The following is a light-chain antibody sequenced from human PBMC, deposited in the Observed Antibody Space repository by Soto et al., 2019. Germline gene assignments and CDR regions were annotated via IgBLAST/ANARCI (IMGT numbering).Light chain of an antibody. CDR3: QQYSSPSRT. V-gene: IGKV1-5*01. J-gene: IGKJ1*01. Sequence: DIQMTQYHSTLSASVGDRVTITCRASQSISSWLAWYQQKPGKAPKVMIYDASSLESGVPSRFSGSGSGSGTEFTLTISSLQPDDFATYYCQQYSSPSRTFGQGTKVDI. CDR2: DAS. CDR1: QSISSW.